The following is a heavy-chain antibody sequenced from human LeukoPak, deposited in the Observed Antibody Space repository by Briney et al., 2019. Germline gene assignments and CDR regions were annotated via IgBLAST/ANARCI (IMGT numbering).Heavy chain of an antibody. D-gene: IGHD3-22*01. CDR3: ATGGYYYDSSSLWYFDY. CDR1: GYTLTELS. Sequence: ASVKVSCKVSGYTLTELSMHWVRQAPGKGLEWMGGFDPEDGETIYAQKFQGRVTMTEDTSTDTAYMELSSLRSEDTAVYYCATGGYYYDSSSLWYFDYWGQGTLVTVSS. V-gene: IGHV1-24*01. J-gene: IGHJ4*02. CDR2: FDPEDGET.